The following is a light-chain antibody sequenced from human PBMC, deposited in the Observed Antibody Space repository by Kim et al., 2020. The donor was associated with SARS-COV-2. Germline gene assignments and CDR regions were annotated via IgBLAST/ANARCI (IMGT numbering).Light chain of an antibody. V-gene: IGLV1-44*01. Sequence: QSALTQPPSTSGTPGQRVTISCSGSSSNIGSNTVKWFQQLPGTAPKLLIYSNDQRPSGVPDRVSGSKSGTSASLAISGLQSEDEADYYCATWDDSLDGVVFGGGTQLTVL. CDR1: SSNIGSNT. CDR2: SND. CDR3: ATWDDSLDGVV. J-gene: IGLJ2*01.